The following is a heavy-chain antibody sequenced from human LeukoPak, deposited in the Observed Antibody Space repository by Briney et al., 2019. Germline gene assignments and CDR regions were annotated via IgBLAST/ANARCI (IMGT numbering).Heavy chain of an antibody. CDR3: AELGITMIGGV. CDR1: AFTFSTYE. CDR2: ISSSGSTI. D-gene: IGHD3-10*02. Sequence: GGSLRLSCAASAFTFSTYEMNWVRQAPGKGLEWVSYISSSGSTIYYADSVKGRFTISRDNAKNSLYLQMNSLRAEDTAVYYCAELGITMIGGVWGKGTTVTISS. V-gene: IGHV3-48*03. J-gene: IGHJ6*04.